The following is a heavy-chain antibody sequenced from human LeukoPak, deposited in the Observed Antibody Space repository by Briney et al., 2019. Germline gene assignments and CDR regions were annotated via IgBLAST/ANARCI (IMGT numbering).Heavy chain of an antibody. CDR3: ARDGPSCGGDCYPYFDY. V-gene: IGHV4-39*07. CDR2: IYYSGST. Sequence: PSETLSLTCTVSAGSISSSSYYWGWIRQPPGKGREWIGRIYYSGSTYYNPSLKIRVTISVDTSKNQFSLKVSSVTAADTAVYYCARDGPSCGGDCYPYFDYWGQGTLVSVFS. CDR1: AGSISSSSYY. J-gene: IGHJ4*02. D-gene: IGHD2-21*02.